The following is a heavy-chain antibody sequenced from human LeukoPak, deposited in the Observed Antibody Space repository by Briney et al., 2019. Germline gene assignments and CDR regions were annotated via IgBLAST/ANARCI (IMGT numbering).Heavy chain of an antibody. CDR1: GYSISSGCY. Sequence: PSETLSLTCTVSGYSISSGCYWGWIRQAPGKGLEWIGSIYHSGRTYYNPSLKSRVTISVDTSKNQFSLKLSSVTAADTAVYYCARGLTTVTENWFDPWGQGTLVTVSS. D-gene: IGHD4-17*01. CDR3: ARGLTTVTENWFDP. CDR2: IYHSGRT. J-gene: IGHJ5*02. V-gene: IGHV4-38-2*02.